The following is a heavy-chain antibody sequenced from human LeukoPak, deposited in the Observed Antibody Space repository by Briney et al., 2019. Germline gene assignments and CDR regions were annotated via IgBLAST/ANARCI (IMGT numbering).Heavy chain of an antibody. CDR1: GFTVSANY. J-gene: IGHJ4*02. CDR2: IYYSGST. D-gene: IGHD3-22*01. Sequence: GSLRLSCAASGFTVSANYMSWIRQPPGKGLEWIGYIYYSGSTNYNPSLKSRVTISVDTSKNQFSLKLSSVTAADTAVYYCARLGYYYDSSGYYLYFDYWAREPWSPSPQ. CDR3: ARLGYYYDSSGYYLYFDY. V-gene: IGHV4-59*02.